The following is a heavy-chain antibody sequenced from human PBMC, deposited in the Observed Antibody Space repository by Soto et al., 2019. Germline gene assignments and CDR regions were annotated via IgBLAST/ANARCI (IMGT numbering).Heavy chain of an antibody. V-gene: IGHV4-59*08. Sequence: ASETLSLTCTVSGGSISSYYWSWIRQPPGKGLELIGYIYYSGSTNYNPSLKSRVTISVDTSKNQFSLKLSSVTAADTAVYYCARRYGSFFDIWGQGTMVTVSS. CDR1: GGSISSYY. D-gene: IGHD3-10*01. CDR2: IYYSGST. CDR3: ARRYGSFFDI. J-gene: IGHJ3*02.